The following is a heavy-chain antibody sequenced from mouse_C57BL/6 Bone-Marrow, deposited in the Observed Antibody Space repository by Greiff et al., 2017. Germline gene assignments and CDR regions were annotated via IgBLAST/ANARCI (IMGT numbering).Heavy chain of an antibody. Sequence: QVQLQQPGAELVKPGASVKMSCKASGYTFTSCWITWVKQRPGQGLEWIGDIYPGSGSTNSNEKFKSKATLTVDTSSSTAYMQLSSLTSEDSAVYYCARPYYSNYWYFDVWGTGTTVTVSS. CDR1: GYTFTSCW. CDR3: ARPYYSNYWYFDV. CDR2: IYPGSGST. V-gene: IGHV1-55*01. D-gene: IGHD2-5*01. J-gene: IGHJ1*03.